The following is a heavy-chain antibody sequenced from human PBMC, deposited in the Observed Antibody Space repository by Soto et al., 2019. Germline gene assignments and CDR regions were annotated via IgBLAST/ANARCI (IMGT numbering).Heavy chain of an antibody. CDR3: AREEVSRPNTYHGLDV. Sequence: PGGSLRLSCAASGFTFNTYTMNWVRQAPGKGLEWVSSISSRSIYIYYADTVTGQFNISRDDARNSIYLQMNSLRAEDTVFFYCAREEVSRPNTYHGLDVWGQGTTVTVSS. CDR2: ISSRSIYI. V-gene: IGHV3-21*01. J-gene: IGHJ6*02. CDR1: GFTFNTYT.